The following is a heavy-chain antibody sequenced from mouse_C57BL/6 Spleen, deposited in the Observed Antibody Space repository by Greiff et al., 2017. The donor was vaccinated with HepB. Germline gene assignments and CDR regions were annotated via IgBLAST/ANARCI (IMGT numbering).Heavy chain of an antibody. CDR2: ISDGGSYT. CDR3: ARADDGYPAWFAY. D-gene: IGHD2-3*01. J-gene: IGHJ3*01. V-gene: IGHV5-4*01. CDR1: GFTFSSYA. Sequence: VQLQQSGGGLVKPGGSLKLSCAASGFTFSSYAMSWVRQTPEKRLEWVATISDGGSYTYYPDNVKGRFTISRDNAKNNLYLQMSHLKSEDTAMYYCARADDGYPAWFAYWGQGTLVTVSA.